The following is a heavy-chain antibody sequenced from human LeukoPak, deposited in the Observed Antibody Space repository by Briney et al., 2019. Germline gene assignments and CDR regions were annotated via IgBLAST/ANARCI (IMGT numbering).Heavy chain of an antibody. CDR2: INPNSGGT. J-gene: IGHJ4*02. CDR1: GYTFTGYY. Sequence: GASVKVSCKASGYTFTGYYMHWVRRAPGQGLEWMGWINPNSGGTNYAQKFQGRVTMTRDTSISTAYMELSRLRPDDTAVYYCARDLEGGSSPKYWGQGTLVTVSS. D-gene: IGHD6-13*01. V-gene: IGHV1-2*02. CDR3: ARDLEGGSSPKY.